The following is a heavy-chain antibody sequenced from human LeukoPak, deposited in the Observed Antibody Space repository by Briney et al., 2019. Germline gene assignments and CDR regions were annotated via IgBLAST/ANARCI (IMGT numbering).Heavy chain of an antibody. Sequence: SETLSLTCTVSGGSVSSYYWSWIRQPPGKGLEWIGYIYYTGSGNNSPSLKSRVTMSVDTSKNQFSLRLSSVTAADTAVYYCARARYVSAWYAFDIWGQGTMVTVSS. V-gene: IGHV4-59*02. D-gene: IGHD6-19*01. J-gene: IGHJ3*02. CDR1: GGSVSSYY. CDR3: ARARYVSAWYAFDI. CDR2: IYYTGSG.